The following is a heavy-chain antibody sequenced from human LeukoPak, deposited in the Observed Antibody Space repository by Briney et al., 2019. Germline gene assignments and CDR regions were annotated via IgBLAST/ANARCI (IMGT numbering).Heavy chain of an antibody. CDR3: ASQDSSGYYAHFQH. D-gene: IGHD3-22*01. J-gene: IGHJ1*01. CDR1: GGSISSGSYY. V-gene: IGHV4-61*02. Sequence: SETLSLTCTVSGGSISSGSYYWSWIRQPAGKGLEWIGRIYTSGSTNYKPSLKSRVTISVDTSKNQFSLKLSSVTAADTAVYYCASQDSSGYYAHFQHWGQGTLVTVSS. CDR2: IYTSGST.